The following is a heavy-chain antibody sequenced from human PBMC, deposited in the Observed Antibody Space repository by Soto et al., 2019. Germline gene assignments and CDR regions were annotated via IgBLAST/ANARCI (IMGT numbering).Heavy chain of an antibody. CDR2: INHSGST. V-gene: IGHV4-34*01. CDR1: GGSFSGCY. J-gene: IGHJ3*02. Sequence: ETLSLTCAIYGGSFSGCYWSWFRQPPGKGLEWIGEINHSGSTNYNPSLKSRVTISVDTSKNQFSLKLSSVTAADTAVYYCARPRGTTVTTSAFDIWGQGTMVTVSS. CDR3: ARPRGTTVTTSAFDI. D-gene: IGHD4-17*01.